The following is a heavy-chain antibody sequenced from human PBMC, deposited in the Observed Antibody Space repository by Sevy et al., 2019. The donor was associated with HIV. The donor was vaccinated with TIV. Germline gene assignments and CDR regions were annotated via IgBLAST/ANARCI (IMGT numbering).Heavy chain of an antibody. Sequence: SETLSLTCTVSGGSITSYYWSWIRQPPGKGLEWIGYIYHTGDTKYNPSLKSRLTISVDTSRSQFSLKLSSVTAADTAVYHCARQGAWYYGSTGNAFDFWGQGTMVTVSS. D-gene: IGHD3-10*01. CDR2: IYHTGDT. CDR1: GGSITSYY. J-gene: IGHJ3*01. V-gene: IGHV4-59*01. CDR3: ARQGAWYYGSTGNAFDF.